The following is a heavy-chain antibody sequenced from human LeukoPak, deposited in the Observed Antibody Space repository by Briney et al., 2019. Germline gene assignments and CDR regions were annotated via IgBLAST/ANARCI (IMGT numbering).Heavy chain of an antibody. D-gene: IGHD6-13*01. CDR1: GYTLTELS. V-gene: IGHV1-24*01. CDR2: FDPEDGET. J-gene: IGHJ2*01. Sequence: ASVKVSCKVSGYTLTELSMHWVRQAPGKGLEWMGGFDPEDGETIYAQKFQGRVTMTEDTSTDTAYMELSSLRSDDTAVYYCARHRYSSSWYDGYFDLWGRGTLVTVSS. CDR3: ARHRYSSSWYDGYFDL.